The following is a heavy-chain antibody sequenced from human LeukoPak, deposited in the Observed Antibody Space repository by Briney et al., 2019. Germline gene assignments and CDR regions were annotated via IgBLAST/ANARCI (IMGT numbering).Heavy chain of an antibody. V-gene: IGHV1-18*01. CDR2: ISADNGNT. D-gene: IGHD2-2*01. J-gene: IGHJ6*02. CDR1: GYTFTSYS. Sequence: GASVTVSFKASGYTFTSYSISWVRQAPGQGLEWMGWISADNGNTKYAQKLQGRVTVTTDTSTSTAYMELRSLRSDDTAIYYCAREVDCSTTSCYALAYYGMEVWGQGTTVTVSS. CDR3: AREVDCSTTSCYALAYYGMEV.